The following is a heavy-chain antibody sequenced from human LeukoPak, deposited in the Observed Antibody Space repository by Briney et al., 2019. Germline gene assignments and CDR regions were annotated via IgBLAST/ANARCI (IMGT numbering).Heavy chain of an antibody. J-gene: IGHJ4*02. CDR2: IWFDGTNK. V-gene: IGHV3-33*01. CDR1: GFTFSNYG. Sequence: PGRSLRLSCAASGFTFSNYGMHWVRQAPGKGLEWEAVIWFDGTNKYYADSVRGRFTISRDNSKNTLYLQMSSLRAEDTAVYYCARGLFNYDSSGLNYWGQGTLVTVSS. D-gene: IGHD3-22*01. CDR3: ARGLFNYDSSGLNY.